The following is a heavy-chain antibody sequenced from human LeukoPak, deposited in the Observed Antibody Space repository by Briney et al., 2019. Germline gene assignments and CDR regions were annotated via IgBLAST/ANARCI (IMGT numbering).Heavy chain of an antibody. Sequence: PGGSLRLSCAVSGFTVSSNYMSWVRQAPGKGLEWVSVIYSDGSTYSADSVKGRFTISRDNSKNTLYLQMNSLRAEDTAVYYCVPQQLALWGQGTLVTVSS. D-gene: IGHD6-13*01. CDR1: GFTVSSNY. CDR3: VPQQLAL. CDR2: IYSDGST. J-gene: IGHJ5*02. V-gene: IGHV3-53*01.